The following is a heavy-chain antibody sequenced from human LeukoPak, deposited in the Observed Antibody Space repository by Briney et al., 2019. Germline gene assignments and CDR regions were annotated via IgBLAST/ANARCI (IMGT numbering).Heavy chain of an antibody. D-gene: IGHD6-19*01. J-gene: IGHJ4*02. Sequence: PGGSLRLSCAASGFTFSSYSMNWVRQAPGKGLEWVSSISSSSSYIYYADSVKGRFTISRDNSKNTPYLQMNSLRAEDTAVYYCAKESGQWLMNDYWGQGTLVTVSS. CDR1: GFTFSSYS. V-gene: IGHV3-21*01. CDR2: ISSSSSYI. CDR3: AKESGQWLMNDY.